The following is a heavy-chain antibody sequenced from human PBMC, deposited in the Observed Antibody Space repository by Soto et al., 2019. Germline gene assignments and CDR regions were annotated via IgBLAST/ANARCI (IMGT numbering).Heavy chain of an antibody. CDR1: GGSISSYY. D-gene: IGHD5-12*01. J-gene: IGHJ5*02. V-gene: IGHV4-59*08. CDR3: ARHLEMATITFDP. CDR2: IYYSGST. Sequence: TSETLSLTCTVSGGSISSYYWSWIRQPPGKGLEWIGYIYYSGSTNYNPSLKSRVTISVDTSKNQFSLKLSSVTAADTAVYYCARHLEMATITFDPWGQGTLVTVSS.